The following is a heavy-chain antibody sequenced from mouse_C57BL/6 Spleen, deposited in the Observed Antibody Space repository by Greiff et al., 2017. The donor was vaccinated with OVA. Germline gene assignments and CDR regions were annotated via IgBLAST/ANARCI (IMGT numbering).Heavy chain of an antibody. CDR1: GYAFSSSW. CDR2: IYPGDRDT. CDR3: ARFGGDYAMDY. J-gene: IGHJ4*01. Sequence: VQLQQSGPELVKPGASVKISCKASGYAFSSSWMNWVKQRPGKGLEWIGRIYPGDRDTNYNGKFKGKATLTADKSSSTAYMQLSSLTSEDSAVYFCARFGGDYAMDYWGQGTSVTVSS. V-gene: IGHV1-82*01. D-gene: IGHD3-1*01.